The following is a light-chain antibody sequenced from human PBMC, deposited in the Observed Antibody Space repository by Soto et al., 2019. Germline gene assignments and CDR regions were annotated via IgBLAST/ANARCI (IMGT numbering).Light chain of an antibody. CDR2: GAS. CDR3: QEYSHWPPGM. Sequence: EIMMKQSAATLSVSPGERATLSCRASQRVSNNFAWYQQKPGQAPRLLIYGASTRATGIPARFSGSGPGTEFTLTISSLQSEDFAVYYCQEYSHWPPGMFGPGTKVDIK. V-gene: IGKV3-15*01. CDR1: QRVSNN. J-gene: IGKJ1*01.